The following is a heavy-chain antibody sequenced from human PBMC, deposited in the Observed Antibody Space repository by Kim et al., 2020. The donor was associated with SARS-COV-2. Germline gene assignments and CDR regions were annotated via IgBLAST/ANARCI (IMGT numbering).Heavy chain of an antibody. V-gene: IGHV3-9*01. Sequence: RFTISRDNAKNSLYLQMNSLRAEDTALYYCAKDRVTAMVSGGDREDAFDIWGQGTMVTVSS. CDR3: AKDRVTAMVSGGDREDAFDI. J-gene: IGHJ3*02. D-gene: IGHD5-18*01.